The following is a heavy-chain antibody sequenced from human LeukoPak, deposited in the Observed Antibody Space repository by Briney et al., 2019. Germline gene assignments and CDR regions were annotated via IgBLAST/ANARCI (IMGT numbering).Heavy chain of an antibody. J-gene: IGHJ6*03. CDR2: ISSSGSTI. CDR3: AKGSKVVVFTRDHYMDV. CDR1: GLTFSSYE. Sequence: GGSLRLSCAASGLTFSSYEMNRVRQAPGKGLEWVSYISSSGSTIYYADSVKGRFTISRDTPKNTLSLQMNSLRAEDTAVYYCAKGSKVVVFTRDHYMDVWGKGTTVTISS. D-gene: IGHD3-22*01. V-gene: IGHV3-48*03.